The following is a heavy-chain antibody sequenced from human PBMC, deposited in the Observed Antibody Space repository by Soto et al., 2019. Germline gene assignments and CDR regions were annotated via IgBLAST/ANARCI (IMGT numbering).Heavy chain of an antibody. V-gene: IGHV3-74*01. J-gene: IGHJ3*01. CDR2: IHSDGSST. CDR1: GFTFSYYW. Sequence: EVLLVESGGGLVRPGGSLRLSCAASGFTFSYYWMHWVRQARGKGLVWVSRIHSDGSSTSYADFVKGRFIISRDNARNTVDLQMNSVRVEDTAVYYCARGDRGAFDLWGQGTVVTVSS. D-gene: IGHD1-26*01. CDR3: ARGDRGAFDL.